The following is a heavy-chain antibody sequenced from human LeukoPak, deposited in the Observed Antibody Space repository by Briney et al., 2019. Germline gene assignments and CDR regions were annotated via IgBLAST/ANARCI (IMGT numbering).Heavy chain of an antibody. CDR1: GFTFSSYA. CDR3: AKGIYSSGWSYFDY. CDR2: ISYDGSNK. J-gene: IGHJ4*01. D-gene: IGHD6-19*01. Sequence: GGSLRLSCAASGFTFSSYAMHWVRQAPGKGLEWVAVISYDGSNKYYADSVKGRFTISRDNSKNTLYLQMNSLRAEDTAVYYCAKGIYSSGWSYFDYWGHGTLVTVSS. V-gene: IGHV3-30*07.